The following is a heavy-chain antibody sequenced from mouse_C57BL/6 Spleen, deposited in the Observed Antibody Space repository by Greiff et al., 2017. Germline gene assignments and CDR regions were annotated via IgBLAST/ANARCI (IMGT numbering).Heavy chain of an antibody. CDR3: ARAILLRYWYFDV. J-gene: IGHJ1*03. D-gene: IGHD1-1*01. V-gene: IGHV1-61*01. Sequence: QVQLMQPGAELVRPGSSVKLSCKASGYTFTSYWMDWVQQRPGQGLEWIGNIYPSASENHYNQKFKDKATLTVDKASSTAYRQLSSLTSEDSAVYYCARAILLRYWYFDVWGTGTTVTVSS. CDR2: IYPSASEN. CDR1: GYTFTSYW.